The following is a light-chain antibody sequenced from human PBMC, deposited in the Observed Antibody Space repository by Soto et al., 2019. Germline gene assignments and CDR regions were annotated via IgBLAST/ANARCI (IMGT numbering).Light chain of an antibody. CDR3: QTYGYSPFT. J-gene: IGKJ3*01. CDR1: QRVSNSL. CDR2: AAS. V-gene: IGKV3-20*01. Sequence: EIVLTQSPGTLSLSPGERATLSCRASQRVSNSLVAWYQQKPGQAPRPLISAASSRAAGVPDRFSGSGSGTAFTLTISSLEPEDFEVYYCQTYGYSPFTFGPGTKVETK.